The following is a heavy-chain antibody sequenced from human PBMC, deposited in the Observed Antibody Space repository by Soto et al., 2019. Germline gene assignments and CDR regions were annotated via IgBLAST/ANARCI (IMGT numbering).Heavy chain of an antibody. D-gene: IGHD3-16*01. CDR1: GFTFSSYG. V-gene: IGHV3-33*01. CDR3: ARDGDVNTGFGKDY. CDR2: IWHDGGNK. Sequence: GGSLRLSCAASGFTFSSYGMHWVRQAPGKGLEWVAFIWHDGGNKFYAESVKGRFTISRDNSKNTLYLQMTSLSAEDTAMYYCARDGDVNTGFGKDYWGQGTLVTAPQ. J-gene: IGHJ4*02.